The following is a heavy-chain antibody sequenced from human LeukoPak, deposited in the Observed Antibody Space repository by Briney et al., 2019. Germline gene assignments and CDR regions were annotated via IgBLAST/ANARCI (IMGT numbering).Heavy chain of an antibody. CDR2: INHSGST. CDR3: ARVGIAVAGLVTPPYYYYYMDV. CDR1: Y. J-gene: IGHJ6*03. D-gene: IGHD6-19*01. Sequence: YWSWVRQPPGKGLEWIGKINHSGSTNYNPSLKSRVTISVDTSKNQFSLKLSSVTAADTAVYYCARVGIAVAGLVTPPYYYYYMDVWGKGTTVTVSS. V-gene: IGHV4-34*01.